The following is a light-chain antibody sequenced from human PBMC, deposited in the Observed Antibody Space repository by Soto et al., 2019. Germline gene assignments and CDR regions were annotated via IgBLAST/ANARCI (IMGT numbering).Light chain of an antibody. J-gene: IGKJ1*01. Sequence: DIRVTQSPSSLSASVGDRVTITCRASQDISGHLAWYQQKPGKVPKLLIYEASTLHSGVPSRFSASGSGTDFTLTISSLQPEDVATYYWQKYNGTPRTFGQGTKVELK. V-gene: IGKV1-27*01. CDR1: QDISGH. CDR3: QKYNGTPRT. CDR2: EAS.